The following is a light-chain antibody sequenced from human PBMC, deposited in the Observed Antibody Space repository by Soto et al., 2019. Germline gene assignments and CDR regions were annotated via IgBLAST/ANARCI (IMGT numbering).Light chain of an antibody. CDR2: EVS. V-gene: IGLV2-14*01. J-gene: IGLJ3*02. Sequence: QSALTQPASVFGSPGPSITISCTGTSSDVGAYNYVSWYQQHPGKAPKLMIYEVSNRPSGVSNRFSGSKSGNTASLTISGLQAEDEGDYYCSSYTSGSTWVFGGGTQLTVL. CDR1: SSDVGAYNY. CDR3: SSYTSGSTWV.